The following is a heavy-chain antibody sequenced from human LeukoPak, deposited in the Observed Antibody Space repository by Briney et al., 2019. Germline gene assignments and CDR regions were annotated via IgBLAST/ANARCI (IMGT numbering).Heavy chain of an antibody. J-gene: IGHJ4*02. CDR2: ISSSSSTI. Sequence: GGSLRLSCAASGFTFSSYSMNWVRQAPGKGQEWVSYISSSSSTIYYADSVKGRFTISRDNAKNSLYLQMNSLRAEDTAVYYCARQSGGSCHDYWGQGTLVTVSS. CDR1: GFTFSSYS. CDR3: ARQSGGSCHDY. V-gene: IGHV3-48*04. D-gene: IGHD2-15*01.